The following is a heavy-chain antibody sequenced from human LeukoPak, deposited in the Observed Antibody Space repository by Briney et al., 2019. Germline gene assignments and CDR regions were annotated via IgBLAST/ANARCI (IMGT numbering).Heavy chain of an antibody. V-gene: IGHV3-74*01. J-gene: IGHJ4*02. D-gene: IGHD1-14*01. CDR1: GFTFRSSW. Sequence: GGSLRLSCAASGFTFRSSWMHWVRQAPGKGLVWVSRINSDGTTTGYADAVKGRFTISRDNSKNTLYLQMNSLRVEDTAIYYCARNQNLPAIHGGQGTLITVSS. CDR3: ARNQNLPAIH. CDR2: INSDGTTT.